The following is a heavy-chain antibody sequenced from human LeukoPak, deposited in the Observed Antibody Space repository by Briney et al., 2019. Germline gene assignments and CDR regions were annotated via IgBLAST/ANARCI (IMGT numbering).Heavy chain of an antibody. CDR1: GFTFSTYT. CDR2: IGNNGGGI. J-gene: IGHJ4*02. V-gene: IGHV3-23*01. CDR3: AIDPNWGTHS. Sequence: GGSLRLSCAASGFTFSTYTMYWVRHPPGKRLEWVSIIGNNGGGIHYADSVRGRFTISRDNSKNALYLQMSSLRVEDTAVYYCAIDPNWGTHSWGQGVLVTVSS. D-gene: IGHD7-27*01.